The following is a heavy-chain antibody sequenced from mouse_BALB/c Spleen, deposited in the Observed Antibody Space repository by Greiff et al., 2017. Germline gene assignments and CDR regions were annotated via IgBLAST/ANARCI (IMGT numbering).Heavy chain of an antibody. CDR3: ARTSYGSSTFAY. D-gene: IGHD1-1*01. Sequence: EVQVVESGGGLVQPGGSRKLSCAASGFTFSSFGMHWVRQAPEKGLEWVAYISSGSSTIYYADTVKGRFTISRDNPKNTLFLQMTSLRSEDTAMYYCARTSYGSSTFAYWGQGTLVTVSA. CDR2: ISSGSSTI. J-gene: IGHJ3*01. V-gene: IGHV5-17*02. CDR1: GFTFSSFG.